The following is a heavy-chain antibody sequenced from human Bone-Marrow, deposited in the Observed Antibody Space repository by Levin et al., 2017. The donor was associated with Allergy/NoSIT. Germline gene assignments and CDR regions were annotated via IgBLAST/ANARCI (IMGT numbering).Heavy chain of an antibody. CDR1: GFTFNTYT. D-gene: IGHD6-6*01. J-gene: IGHJ4*02. CDR3: AKGSGASRPYYFDY. V-gene: IGHV3-23*01. Sequence: GASVKVSCAASGFTFNTYTMGWVRQAPGTGLEWVSAISGGGSATFHADFVKGRFTVSRDNSKNTLYLQMNSLRAEDSAIYYCAKGSGASRPYYFDYWGQGTLVTVSS. CDR2: ISGGGSAT.